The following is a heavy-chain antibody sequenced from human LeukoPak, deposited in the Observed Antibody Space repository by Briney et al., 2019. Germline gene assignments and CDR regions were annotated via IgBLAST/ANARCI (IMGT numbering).Heavy chain of an antibody. CDR3: ARDPGRYYYDSSGSGDY. CDR2: ISSSSSTI. Sequence: GSLRLSCAASGFTFSSYSMNWVRQAPGKGPEWVSYISSSSSTIYYADSVKGRFTISRDNAKNSLYLQMNSLRAEDTAVYYCARDPGRYYYDSSGSGDYWGQGTLVTVSS. D-gene: IGHD3-22*01. J-gene: IGHJ4*02. CDR1: GFTFSSYS. V-gene: IGHV3-48*01.